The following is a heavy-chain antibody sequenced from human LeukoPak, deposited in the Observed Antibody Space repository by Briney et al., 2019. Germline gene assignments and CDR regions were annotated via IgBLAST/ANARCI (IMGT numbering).Heavy chain of an antibody. CDR3: ARAYSERYGLGYYYMDV. CDR2: ISSSGSTI. Sequence: GGSLRLSCAASGFTFSDYYMSWIRQAPGKGLEWVSYISSSGSTIYYADSVKGRFTISRDDAKKSVYLQMNSLRAEDTAVYYCARAYSERYGLGYYYMDVWGKGTTVTISS. V-gene: IGHV3-11*04. CDR1: GFTFSDYY. J-gene: IGHJ6*03. D-gene: IGHD1-26*01.